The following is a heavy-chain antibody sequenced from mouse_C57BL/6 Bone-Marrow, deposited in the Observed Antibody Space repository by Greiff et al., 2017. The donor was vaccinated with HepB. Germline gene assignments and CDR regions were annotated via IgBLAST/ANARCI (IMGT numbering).Heavy chain of an antibody. J-gene: IGHJ1*03. V-gene: IGHV1-85*01. CDR1: GYTFTSYD. D-gene: IGHD1-1*02. CDR2: IYPRDGST. Sequence: QVQLKESGPELVKPGASVKLSCKASGYTFTSYDINWVKQRPGQGLEWIGWIYPRDGSTKYNEKFKGKATLTVDTSSSTAYMELHSLTSEASAVYFCARSISYYGGYFDVWGTGTTVTVSS. CDR3: ARSISYYGGYFDV.